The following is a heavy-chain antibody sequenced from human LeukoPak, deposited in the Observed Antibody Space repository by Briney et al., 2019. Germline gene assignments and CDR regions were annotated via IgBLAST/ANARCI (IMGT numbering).Heavy chain of an antibody. V-gene: IGHV4-34*01. J-gene: IGHJ4*02. CDR2: ISRRGNT. D-gene: IGHD3-10*01. Sequence: PSETLSLTCAVYGGSLSGNYWSWIRQPPGKGLEWIGQISRRGNTNYNPSLKSRVTISVDTSKNQLSLKLSTVTAADTALYYCARHGEYYFDHWGQGTPVTVSS. CDR3: ARHGEYYFDH. CDR1: GGSLSGNY.